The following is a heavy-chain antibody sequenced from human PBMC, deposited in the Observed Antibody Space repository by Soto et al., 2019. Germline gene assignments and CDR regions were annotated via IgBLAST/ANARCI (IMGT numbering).Heavy chain of an antibody. CDR1: GYTFTSYD. CDR3: ARQKVRSGYYFYYYYGMDV. CDR2: MNPNSGNT. D-gene: IGHD3-3*01. J-gene: IGHJ6*02. V-gene: IGHV1-8*01. Sequence: ASVKVSCKASGYTFTSYDINWVRKATGQGLEWMGWMNPNSGNTGYAQKFQGRVTMTRNTSISTAYMELSSLRSEDTAVYYCARQKVRSGYYFYYYYGMDVWGQGTTVTVSS.